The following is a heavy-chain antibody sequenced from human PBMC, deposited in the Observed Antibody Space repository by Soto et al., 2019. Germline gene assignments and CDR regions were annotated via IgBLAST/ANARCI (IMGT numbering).Heavy chain of an antibody. CDR2: VFYTGSP. CDR1: GGSLGGYY. J-gene: IGHJ6*02. V-gene: IGHV4-59*01. CDR3: GRDGDGRMTTNHYDYNGLDV. Sequence: ETLSLGSTVSGGSLGGYYWRWIRQPPGRVLGRSGYVFYTGSPNYNASLKSRVTISLDTSNYQFSLKLSSVTAADTGVYDCGRDGDGRMTTNHYDYNGLDVGGPGTTV. D-gene: IGHD5-12*01.